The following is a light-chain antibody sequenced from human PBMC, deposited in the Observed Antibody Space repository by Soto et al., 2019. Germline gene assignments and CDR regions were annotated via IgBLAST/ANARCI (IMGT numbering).Light chain of an antibody. V-gene: IGKV3-15*01. Sequence: EIVMTQSPATLSLSPGERAALSCRASRSINSKLAWYQQKPGQPPRLLIYGASTRATGVPARFTGSESGSEFTLTISGLQSEDFAVYYCQQGHNWPLTFGQGTRLEI. CDR2: GAS. CDR1: RSINSK. CDR3: QQGHNWPLT. J-gene: IGKJ2*01.